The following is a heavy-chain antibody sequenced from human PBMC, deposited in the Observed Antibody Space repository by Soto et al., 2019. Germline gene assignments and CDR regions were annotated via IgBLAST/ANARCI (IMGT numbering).Heavy chain of an antibody. D-gene: IGHD3-3*01. CDR1: GGSISSGGYY. CDR2: IYYSGST. V-gene: IGHV4-31*03. CDR3: ARGLRVTIFGVVRNYYYYMDV. Sequence: SETLSLTCTVSGGSISSGGYYWSWIRQHPGKGLEWIGYIYYSGSTYYNPSLKSRVTISVDTSKNQFSLKLSSVTAADTAVYYCARGLRVTIFGVVRNYYYYMDVWGKGTTVTVSS. J-gene: IGHJ6*03.